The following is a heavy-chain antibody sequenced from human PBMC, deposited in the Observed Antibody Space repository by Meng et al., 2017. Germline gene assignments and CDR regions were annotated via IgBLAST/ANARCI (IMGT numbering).Heavy chain of an antibody. Sequence: SETLSLTCAVSGGSISSSNWWSWVRQPPGKGLEWIGEIYHSGSTNYNPSLKSRVTISVDKSKNQFSLKLSSVTAADTAVYYCARDGAYPYYYYYYGMDVWGQGTTVTVSS. CDR3: ARDGAYPYYYYYYGMDV. CDR2: IYHSGST. V-gene: IGHV4-4*02. D-gene: IGHD2-2*02. J-gene: IGHJ6*02. CDR1: GGSISSSNW.